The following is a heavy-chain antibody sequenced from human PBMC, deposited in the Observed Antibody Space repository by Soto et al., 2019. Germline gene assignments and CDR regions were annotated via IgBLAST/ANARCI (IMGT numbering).Heavy chain of an antibody. J-gene: IGHJ4*02. CDR1: GGSISSRTFW. D-gene: IGHD4-4*01. CDR2: MYYSGSS. Sequence: QLQLQESGPGLVKPSETLSLTCSVSGGSISSRTFWWAWIRQPPGKGLEWIGDMYYSGSSYSSPYLKSPVTLSVDTSKNQLSLKLNSVTAADTAVYYCARHPRDDYNYGGSGIFDYWGQGTLVTVSS. CDR3: ARHPRDDYNYGGSGIFDY. V-gene: IGHV4-39*01.